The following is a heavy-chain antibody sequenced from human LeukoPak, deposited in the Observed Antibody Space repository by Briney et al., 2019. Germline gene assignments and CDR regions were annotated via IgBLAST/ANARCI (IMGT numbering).Heavy chain of an antibody. D-gene: IGHD4-17*01. CDR3: ARDHSVTTPSV. CDR1: GGSISSGSYY. CDR2: IYTSGST. Sequence: SETLSLTCTVSGGSISSGSYYWSWIRQPAGKGLEWIGRIYTSGSTNYNPSLKSRVTISVDTSKNQFSLKLSSVTAADTVVYYCARDHSVTTPSVWGQGTLVTVSS. V-gene: IGHV4-61*02. J-gene: IGHJ4*02.